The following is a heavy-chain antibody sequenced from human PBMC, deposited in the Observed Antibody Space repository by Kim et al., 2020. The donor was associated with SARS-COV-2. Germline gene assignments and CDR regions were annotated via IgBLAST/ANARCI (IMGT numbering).Heavy chain of an antibody. J-gene: IGHJ4*02. CDR3: AKGRNWNALDY. V-gene: IGHV3-23*01. D-gene: IGHD1-20*01. CDR1: GFTFSSYA. CDR2: IRDSGDNT. Sequence: GGSLRLSCAASGFTFSSYALSWVRQAPGKGLEWVSSIRDSGDNTYYADSVKGRFTISRDNSKNTLYLQMSSLRAEDTAIYYCAKGRNWNALDYWGRGTLVTVSS.